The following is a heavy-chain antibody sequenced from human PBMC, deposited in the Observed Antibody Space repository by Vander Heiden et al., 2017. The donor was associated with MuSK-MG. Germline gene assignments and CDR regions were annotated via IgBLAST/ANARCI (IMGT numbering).Heavy chain of an antibody. CDR2: IYPGDSET. V-gene: IGHV5-51*01. D-gene: IGHD1-26*01. Sequence: EVQLVQSGAEVNKPGESLTISCKASGYSFTTYGSVWARKMPGKGLEWMGIIYPGDSETRYSTSFQGQITISADRSISTVYLQWSSLKASDSAMYFCARNTGSYYPYCYYYVDVWGQGTTVTVSS. J-gene: IGHJ6*03. CDR3: ARNTGSYYPYCYYYVDV. CDR1: GYSFTTYG.